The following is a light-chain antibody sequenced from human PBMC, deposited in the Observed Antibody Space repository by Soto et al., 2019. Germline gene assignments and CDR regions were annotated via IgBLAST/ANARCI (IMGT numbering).Light chain of an antibody. V-gene: IGLV2-23*01. J-gene: IGLJ1*01. Sequence: QSALTQPAPLSGAPGQSITLSRPGTSSDVGSYNLVSWYQQHPGKAPKLMIYEGSKRPSGVSNRFSGSKSGNTASLTISGLQAEDEADYYCCSYAGSTPYVFGTGTKVTVL. CDR3: CSYAGSTPYV. CDR1: SSDVGSYNL. CDR2: EGS.